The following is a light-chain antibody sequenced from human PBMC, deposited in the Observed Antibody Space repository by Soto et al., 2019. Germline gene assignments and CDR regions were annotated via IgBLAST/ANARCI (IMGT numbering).Light chain of an antibody. CDR3: LQHHTFPRT. CDR1: QDIRND. Sequence: IQMTQSPSSLSASVGDRVTITCRASQDIRNDLGWYQQKPGKAPKLLIYAASTLQSGVPSRFSGSGSGIHFTLTISSPQPEDFATYYRLQHHTFPRTFGQGTKADIK. CDR2: AAS. J-gene: IGKJ1*01. V-gene: IGKV1-6*01.